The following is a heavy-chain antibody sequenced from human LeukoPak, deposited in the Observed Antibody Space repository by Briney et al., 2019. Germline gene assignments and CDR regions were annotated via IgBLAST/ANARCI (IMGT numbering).Heavy chain of an antibody. CDR1: GGSISSSSYY. D-gene: IGHD2-21*01. CDR2: VYYSGST. Sequence: SETLSLTCTVSGGSISSSSYYWGWIRQPPGKGLEWIGTVYYSGSTYYNPSLKSRVTISVDTSKNQFSLKLTSVTAADTAVYYCASSYCGGDCYYYYYMDVWGKGTTVTVSS. V-gene: IGHV4-39*07. J-gene: IGHJ6*03. CDR3: ASSYCGGDCYYYYYMDV.